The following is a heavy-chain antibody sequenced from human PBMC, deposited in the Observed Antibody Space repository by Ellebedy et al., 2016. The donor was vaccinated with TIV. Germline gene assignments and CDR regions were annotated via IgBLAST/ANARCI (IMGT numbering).Heavy chain of an antibody. Sequence: ASVKVSCKASGGTFSSYAISWVRQAPGQGLEWMGGIIPIFGTANYAQKFQGRVTITADESTSTAYMELRSLRSDDTAVYYCARDGVPIEWELPNWFDPWGQGTLVTVSS. D-gene: IGHD1-26*01. CDR3: ARDGVPIEWELPNWFDP. CDR1: GGTFSSYA. J-gene: IGHJ5*02. V-gene: IGHV1-69*13. CDR2: IIPIFGTA.